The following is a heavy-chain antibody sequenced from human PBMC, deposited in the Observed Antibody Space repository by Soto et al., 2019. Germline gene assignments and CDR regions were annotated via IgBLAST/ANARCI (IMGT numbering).Heavy chain of an antibody. V-gene: IGHV2-26*01. CDR3: ARIPESSGSYRLYYYGMDV. CDR1: GFSLSNARMG. Sequence: QVTLKESGPVLVKPTETLTLTCTVSGFSLSNARMGVSWISQPPGKALEWLAHIFSNDEKSYSTSLKSMLTTSNDTSKSQVVLTRTNMDPVDTATYYCARIPESSGSYRLYYYGMDVWGQGTTVTVSS. CDR2: IFSNDEK. D-gene: IGHD1-26*01. J-gene: IGHJ6*02.